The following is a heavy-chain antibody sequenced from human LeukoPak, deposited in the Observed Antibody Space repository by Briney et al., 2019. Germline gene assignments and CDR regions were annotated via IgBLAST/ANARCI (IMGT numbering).Heavy chain of an antibody. CDR2: IYYSGST. Sequence: SETLSLTCTVSGGSISSSSYYWGWIRQPPGKGLEWIGSIYYSGSTYYNPSLKSRVTISLDTSKNQFSLKLSSVTAADTAVYYCARDLIYYDRSGHHNDAFDIWGQGTMVTVSS. CDR1: GGSISSSSYY. J-gene: IGHJ3*02. CDR3: ARDLIYYDRSGHHNDAFDI. D-gene: IGHD3-22*01. V-gene: IGHV4-39*07.